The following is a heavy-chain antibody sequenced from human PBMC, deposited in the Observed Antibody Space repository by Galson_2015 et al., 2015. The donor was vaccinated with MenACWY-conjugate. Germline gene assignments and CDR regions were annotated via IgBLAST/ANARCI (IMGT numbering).Heavy chain of an antibody. CDR3: ARVGYGESVTPDEN. Sequence: SLRLSCAASGFSLSRYSMNWVRQAPGKGLEWISYITSSSSTIYYADSVKGRFTISRDNAKNSLYLQMNSLRAEDTAVYYCARVGYGESVTPDENWGHGTLVTVSS. J-gene: IGHJ4*01. CDR1: GFSLSRYS. D-gene: IGHD4-17*01. V-gene: IGHV3-48*04. CDR2: ITSSSSTI.